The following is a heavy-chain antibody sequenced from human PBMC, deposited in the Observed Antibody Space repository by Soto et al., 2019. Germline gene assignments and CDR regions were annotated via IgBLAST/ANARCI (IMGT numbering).Heavy chain of an antibody. V-gene: IGHV3-30*18. J-gene: IGHJ4*02. Sequence: PGGSLRLSCAASGFTFSSYGMHWVRQAPGKGLEWVAVISYDGSNKYYADSVKGRFTISRDNSKNTLYLQMNSLRAEDTEEDYCAKGSGYAFFFFFDYWGQGPRVTVSS. CDR1: GFTFSSYG. CDR3: AKGSGYAFFFFFDY. CDR2: ISYDGSNK. D-gene: IGHD5-12*01.